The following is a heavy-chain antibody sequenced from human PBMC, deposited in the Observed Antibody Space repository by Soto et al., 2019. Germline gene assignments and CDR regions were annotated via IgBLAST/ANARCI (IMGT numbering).Heavy chain of an antibody. CDR3: ARGRAGPQRTFDY. J-gene: IGHJ4*02. CDR1: GYTFTSYG. D-gene: IGHD2-8*01. V-gene: IGHV1-18*01. Sequence: ASVKVSCKASGYTFTSYGISWVRQAPGQGLEWMGWISPYNGSTNYAQKFQGRVTMTRDTSMSTAYMELSRLRSDDTAVYYCARGRAGPQRTFDYWGQGTLVTVSS. CDR2: ISPYNGST.